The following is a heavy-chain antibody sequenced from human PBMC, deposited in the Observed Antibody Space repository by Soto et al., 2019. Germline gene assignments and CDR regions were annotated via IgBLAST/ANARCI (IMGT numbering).Heavy chain of an antibody. V-gene: IGHV3-30-3*01. CDR3: ERRYDSISHIDY. CDR1: GFTFSSYA. CDR2: ISYDGSNK. Sequence: HPGGSLRLSCAASGFTFSSYAMHWVHQAPGKGLEWVAVISYDGSNKYYADSVKGRFTISRDNSKNTLYLQMNSLRAEDTAVYYCERRYDSISHIDYWGQGTLVTVSS. J-gene: IGHJ4*02. D-gene: IGHD3-22*01.